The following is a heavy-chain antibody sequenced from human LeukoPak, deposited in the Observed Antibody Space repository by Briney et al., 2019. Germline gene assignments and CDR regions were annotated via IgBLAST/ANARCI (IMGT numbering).Heavy chain of an antibody. CDR1: GFTFSSYG. CDR3: AKGSRGIAVAGILTHFDY. CDR2: ISYDGSNK. Sequence: PGGSPRLSCAASGFTFSSYGMHWVRQAPGKGLEWVAVISYDGSNKYYADSVKGRFTISRDNSKNTLYLQMNSLRAEDTAVYYCAKGSRGIAVAGILTHFDYWGQGTLVTVSS. V-gene: IGHV3-30*18. D-gene: IGHD6-19*01. J-gene: IGHJ4*02.